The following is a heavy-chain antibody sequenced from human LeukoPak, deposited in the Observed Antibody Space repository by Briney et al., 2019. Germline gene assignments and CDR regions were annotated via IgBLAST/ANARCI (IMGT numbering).Heavy chain of an antibody. D-gene: IGHD3-10*01. CDR2: IIPIFGTA. J-gene: IGHJ6*04. CDR1: GGTFSSYA. CDR3: ARADTMVRGVNQPYYYGMDV. Sequence: SVKVSCKASGGTFSSYAISWVRQAPGQGLEWMGGIIPIFGTANYAQKFQGRVTITADKSTSTAYMALSSLRSEDTAVYYCARADTMVRGVNQPYYYGMDVWGKGTTVTVSS. V-gene: IGHV1-69*06.